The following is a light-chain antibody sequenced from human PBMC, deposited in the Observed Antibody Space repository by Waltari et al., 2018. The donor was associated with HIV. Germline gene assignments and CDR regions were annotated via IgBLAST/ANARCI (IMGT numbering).Light chain of an antibody. CDR3: HKYYTTPWA. CDR1: QSVLYNSNSKNY. V-gene: IGKV4-1*01. CDR2: WAS. Sequence: DIVLTQSPDSLAVSLGERATINCKASQSVLYNSNSKNYLSWYQQRPGQPLKLLIYWASTRESGVPDRFSGSASGTDFTLTISGLQAEDVAVYYCHKYYTTPWAFGQGTKVEIK. J-gene: IGKJ1*01.